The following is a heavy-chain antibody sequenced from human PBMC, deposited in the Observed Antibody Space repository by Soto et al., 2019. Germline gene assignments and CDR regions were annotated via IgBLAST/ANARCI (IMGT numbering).Heavy chain of an antibody. J-gene: IGHJ4*02. CDR3: ARRDGYNYFDF. V-gene: IGHV3-11*06. CDR1: GFTFSDSY. Sequence: QVQLVESGGGLVKPGGSLRLSCVASGFTFSDSYMSWVRQAPGKGLEWVSYISSTSNLTDYAESVKGRFTITRDKAKSLLFLQMNRLRAEDTALYYSARRDGYNYFDFWGQGTLVSVSS. D-gene: IGHD5-12*01. CDR2: ISSTSNLT.